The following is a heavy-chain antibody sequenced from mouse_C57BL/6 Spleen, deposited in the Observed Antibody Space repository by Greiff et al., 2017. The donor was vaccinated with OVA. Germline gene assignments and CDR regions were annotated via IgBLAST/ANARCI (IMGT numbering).Heavy chain of an antibody. CDR3: ARDRTIWAPYFDY. V-gene: IGHV5-4*01. J-gene: IGHJ2*01. CDR2: ISDGGSYT. CDR1: GFTFSSYA. D-gene: IGHD4-1*01. Sequence: EVKVVESGGGLVKPGGSLKLSCAASGFTFSSYAMSWVRQTPEKRLEWVATISDGGSYTYYPDNVKGRFTISRDNAKNNLYLQMSHLKSEDTAMYYCARDRTIWAPYFDYWGQGTTLTVSS.